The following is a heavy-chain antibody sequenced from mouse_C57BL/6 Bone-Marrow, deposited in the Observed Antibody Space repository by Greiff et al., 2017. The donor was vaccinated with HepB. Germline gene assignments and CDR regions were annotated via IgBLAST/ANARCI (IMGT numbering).Heavy chain of an antibody. D-gene: IGHD2-4*01. Sequence: VQLQQSGPELVKPGASVKMSCKASGYTFIDYNMHWVKQSHGKSLEWIGYINPNNGGTSYNQKFKGKATLTVNKSSSTAYMELRSLTSEDSAVYYCARVIYYDYDGLFAYWGQGTLVTVSA. J-gene: IGHJ3*01. V-gene: IGHV1-22*01. CDR1: GYTFIDYN. CDR3: ARVIYYDYDGLFAY. CDR2: INPNNGGT.